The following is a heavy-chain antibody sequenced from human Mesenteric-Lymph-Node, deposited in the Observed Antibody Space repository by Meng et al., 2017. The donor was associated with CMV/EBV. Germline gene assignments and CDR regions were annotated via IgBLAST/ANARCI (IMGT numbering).Heavy chain of an antibody. Sequence: YAISWVRQAPGQELEWMGGVIPIFSTANYAQKFQGRITITTDESTSTAYMELSSLRSEDTAVYYCAATYCGGDCYEGRDYYYYGMDVWGQGTTVTVSS. D-gene: IGHD2-21*01. V-gene: IGHV1-69*05. CDR3: AATYCGGDCYEGRDYYYYGMDV. CDR1: YA. CDR2: VIPIFSTA. J-gene: IGHJ6*02.